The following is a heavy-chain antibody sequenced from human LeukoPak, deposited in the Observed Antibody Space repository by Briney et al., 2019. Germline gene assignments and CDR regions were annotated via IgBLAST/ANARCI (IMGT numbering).Heavy chain of an antibody. V-gene: IGHV3-74*01. J-gene: IGHJ4*02. Sequence: SGGSLRLSCAASGFTFSNYWMHWVRQVPGQGLVWVSRINDDGSATFYADSVKGRFTISRDNAKNTLFLQINSLRAEDTAVYYCAREILAPGKTHDYWGQGTLVTVSS. CDR2: INDDGSAT. CDR1: GFTFSNYW. CDR3: AREILAPGKTHDY.